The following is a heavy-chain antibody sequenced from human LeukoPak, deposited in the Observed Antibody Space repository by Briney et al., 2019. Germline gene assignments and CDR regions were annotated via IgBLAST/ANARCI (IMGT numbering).Heavy chain of an antibody. V-gene: IGHV1-2*02. J-gene: IGHJ4*02. CDR2: ISPNSGDT. Sequence: ASVKVSCKASGYTFTGYYMHWVRQAPGQGLEWMGWISPNSGDTNYAQKFQGRVTVTRDTSISTAYMELSSLRSDDTAVYYCARVGSSGWYVHPTLDYWGQGTLVTVSS. D-gene: IGHD6-19*01. CDR1: GYTFTGYY. CDR3: ARVGSSGWYVHPTLDY.